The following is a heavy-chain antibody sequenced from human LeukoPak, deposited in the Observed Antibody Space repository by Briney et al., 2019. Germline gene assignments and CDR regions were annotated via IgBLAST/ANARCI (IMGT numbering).Heavy chain of an antibody. Sequence: ASVKVSCKASGYTFTAYLLHWVRQAPGQGPEWMGRISPNTGGTIYAQKFQGRITMSRDRSISTAYMELSSLRSDDTATYYCATSTDAPGWDQLPGFDYWGQGTLVTVSS. CDR3: ATSTDAPGWDQLPGFDY. D-gene: IGHD2-15*01. J-gene: IGHJ4*02. CDR2: ISPNTGGT. CDR1: GYTFTAYL. V-gene: IGHV1-2*06.